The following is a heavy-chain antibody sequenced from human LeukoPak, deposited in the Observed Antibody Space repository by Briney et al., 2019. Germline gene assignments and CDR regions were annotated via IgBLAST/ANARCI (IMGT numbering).Heavy chain of an antibody. Sequence: SETLSLTCTVSGYSISSGYYWGWIRQPPGKGLEWIGSIYHSGSTYYNPSLKSRVTISVDTSKNQFSLELSSVTAADTAVYYCARGLPWGVITFGGVIAMSYFDYWGQGTLVTVSS. J-gene: IGHJ4*02. CDR3: ARGLPWGVITFGGVIAMSYFDY. V-gene: IGHV4-38-2*02. D-gene: IGHD3-16*02. CDR2: IYHSGST. CDR1: GYSISSGYY.